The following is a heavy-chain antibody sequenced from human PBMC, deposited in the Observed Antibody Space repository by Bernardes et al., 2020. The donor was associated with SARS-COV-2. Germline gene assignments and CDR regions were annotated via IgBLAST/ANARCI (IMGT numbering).Heavy chain of an antibody. J-gene: IGHJ4*02. CDR3: TTMYAYGYDF. D-gene: IGHD4-17*01. Sequence: GGSLRLSCVSSGFTFSDAWMSWVRQAPGKGLEWVGRIKRKSDGGTTDYASSVKGKFTISREDSKNTLYLQMDRLKAEDSAVYYCTTMYAYGYDFWGQGTLVTVSS. CDR1: GFTFSDAW. CDR2: IKRKSDGGTT. V-gene: IGHV3-15*01.